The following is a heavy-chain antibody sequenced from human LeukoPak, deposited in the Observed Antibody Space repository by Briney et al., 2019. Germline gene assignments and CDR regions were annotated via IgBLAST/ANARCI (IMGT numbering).Heavy chain of an antibody. Sequence: GGSLRLSCAASGFTFSTYAMSWVRQAPGKGLEWVSGISDGGATIHYSDSVKGRFTISRDNSKNTLYLQMNSLRAEDTAVYYCAKMGLPIDYWGQGTLVTVSS. CDR1: GFTFSTYA. CDR2: ISDGGATI. CDR3: AKMGLPIDY. D-gene: IGHD1-26*01. J-gene: IGHJ4*02. V-gene: IGHV3-23*01.